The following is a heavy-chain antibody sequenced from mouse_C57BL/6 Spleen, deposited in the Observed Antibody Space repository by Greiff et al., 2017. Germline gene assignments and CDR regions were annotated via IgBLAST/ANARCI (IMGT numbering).Heavy chain of an antibody. CDR2: IDPENGDT. V-gene: IGHV14-4*01. CDR3: TTNDFDGGTPFPY. D-gene: IGHD2-4*01. CDR1: GFNIKDDY. Sequence: VQLQQSGAELVRPGASVKLSCTASGFNIKDDYMHWVKQRPEQGLEWIGWIDPENGDTEYASKFQGKATITADTSSNTAYLQLSSLTSEDTAVYYCTTNDFDGGTPFPYWGQGTLVTVSA. J-gene: IGHJ3*01.